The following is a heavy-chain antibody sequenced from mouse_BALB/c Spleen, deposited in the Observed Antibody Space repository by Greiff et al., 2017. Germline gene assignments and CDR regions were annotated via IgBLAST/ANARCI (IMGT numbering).Heavy chain of an antibody. J-gene: IGHJ4*01. D-gene: IGHD2-14*01. CDR1: GYSFTGYN. CDR2: IDPYNGGT. CDR3: ARGGNYAMDY. Sequence: EVQLQQSRPELGKPGASVKISCKASGYSFTGYNMYWVKQSHRKSLEWIGYIDPYNGGTSYNQKSKGKATLTVDKSSSTAYMHLNSLTSEDSAIYYCARGGNYAMDYWGQGTSVTVSS. V-gene: IGHV1S135*01.